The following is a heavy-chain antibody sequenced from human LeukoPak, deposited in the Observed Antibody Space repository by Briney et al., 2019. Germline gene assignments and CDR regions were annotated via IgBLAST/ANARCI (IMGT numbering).Heavy chain of an antibody. Sequence: ASVKVSCKASGYTFTSYDINWVRQATGQGLEWMGWISAYNGNTNYAQKLQGRVTMTTDTSTSTAYMELRSLRSDDTAVYYCARGYCSSISCNWFDPWGQGTLVTVSS. V-gene: IGHV1-18*01. CDR1: GYTFTSYD. CDR2: ISAYNGNT. D-gene: IGHD2-2*01. CDR3: ARGYCSSISCNWFDP. J-gene: IGHJ5*02.